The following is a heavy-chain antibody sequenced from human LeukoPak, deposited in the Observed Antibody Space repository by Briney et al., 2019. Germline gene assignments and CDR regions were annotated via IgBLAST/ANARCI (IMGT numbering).Heavy chain of an antibody. CDR2: INPKSGGT. V-gene: IGHV1-2*02. Sequence: ASVKVSCKASGYTFTGYFMHWVRQAPGQGPEWMGWINPKSGGTNYVQKFQGRVSMTRDTSTSTFFMELRRLTSDDTAVYYCARDLGGSSSGGGYSGNYYYYYMDVWGKGTTVTVSS. CDR1: GYTFTGYF. J-gene: IGHJ6*03. CDR3: ARDLGGSSSGGGYSGNYYYYYMDV. D-gene: IGHD6-6*01.